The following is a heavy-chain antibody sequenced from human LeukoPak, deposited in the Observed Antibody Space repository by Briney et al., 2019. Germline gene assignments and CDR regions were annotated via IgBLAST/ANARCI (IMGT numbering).Heavy chain of an antibody. V-gene: IGHV3-74*03. CDR1: GFTFSSTW. Sequence: GGSLRLSCAASGFTFSSTWMHWVRQVPGKELVWVARIESDGRRTTYAESVKGRFTISRDNSKNTLFLQMNSLRAEDTAVYSCARDRSYDSSGFCYLLRVDGLDNWGQGTLVTVSS. D-gene: IGHD3-22*01. CDR2: IESDGRRT. CDR3: ARDRSYDSSGFCYLLRVDGLDN. J-gene: IGHJ4*02.